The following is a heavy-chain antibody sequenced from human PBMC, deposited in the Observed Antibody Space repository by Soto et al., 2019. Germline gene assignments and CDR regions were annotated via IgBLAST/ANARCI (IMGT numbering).Heavy chain of an antibody. D-gene: IGHD6-19*01. CDR2: IHYSGST. CDR1: GGSISNYY. V-gene: IGHV4-59*01. J-gene: IGHJ5*02. CDR3: ARGRIIVAGGFDP. Sequence: PSETLSLTCTVSGGSISNYYWSWIQQPPGKGLEWIGYIHYSGSTNYSPSLKSRVTISVDTSKNQFSLKLSSVTAADTAVYYCARGRIIVAGGFDPWGQGTLVTVSS.